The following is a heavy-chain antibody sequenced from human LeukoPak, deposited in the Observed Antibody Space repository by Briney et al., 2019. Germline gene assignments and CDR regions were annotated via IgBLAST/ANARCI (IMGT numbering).Heavy chain of an antibody. J-gene: IGHJ4*02. V-gene: IGHV3-23*01. CDR2: ISGSGGST. CDR3: AKVSPGIAAAGTVIDY. CDR1: GFTFSSYA. Sequence: GGSLRLSCAASGFTFSSYAMSWVRQAPGEGLEWVSAISGSGGSTYYADSVKGRFTISRDNSKNTLYLQMNSLRAEDTAVYYCAKVSPGIAAAGTVIDYWGQGTLVTVSS. D-gene: IGHD6-13*01.